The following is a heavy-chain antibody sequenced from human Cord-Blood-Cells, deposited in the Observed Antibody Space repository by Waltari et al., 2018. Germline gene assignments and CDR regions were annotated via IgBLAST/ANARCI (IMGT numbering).Heavy chain of an antibody. D-gene: IGHD5-12*01. CDR1: GYTFPPYY. CDR2: VDPEDGET. CDR3: ATLPATEGVDY. Sequence: EVQLVQSGPEGNQPAATVNLSCKGSGYTFPPYYMNWAQQAPGKALEWMGLVDPEDGETIYAEKFQGRVTITADTSTDTAYMELSSLRSEDTAVYYCATLPATEGVDYWGQGTLVTVSS. J-gene: IGHJ4*02. V-gene: IGHV1-69-2*01.